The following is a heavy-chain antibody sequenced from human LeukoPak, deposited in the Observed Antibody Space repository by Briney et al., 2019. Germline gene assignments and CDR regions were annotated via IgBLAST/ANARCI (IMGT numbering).Heavy chain of an antibody. CDR1: GYSISSGYY. CDR2: IYHSGST. J-gene: IGHJ4*02. Sequence: SETLSLTCTVSGYSISSGYYWGWIRQPPGKGLEWIGSIYHSGSTYYNPSLKSRVTISVDRSKNQFSLKLSSVTAADTAVYYCARVKRGALARPYFDYWGQGTLVTVSS. CDR3: ARVKRGALARPYFDY. D-gene: IGHD1-26*01. V-gene: IGHV4-38-2*02.